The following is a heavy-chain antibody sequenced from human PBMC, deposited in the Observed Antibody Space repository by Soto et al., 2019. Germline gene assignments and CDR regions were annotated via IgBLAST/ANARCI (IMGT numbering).Heavy chain of an antibody. D-gene: IGHD3-10*01. V-gene: IGHV3-23*01. Sequence: AQLLESGGGLVQPGGSLRLSCAASGFTLRYFVMSWVRQAPGKGLEWVSTISSSGSDTYYADSVKGRFTVSRDNSKNTLYLQMNSLRAEDMAVYYCAQSAVLLQWGPHYFDDWGQGTLVTVSS. CDR1: GFTLRYFV. J-gene: IGHJ4*02. CDR3: AQSAVLLQWGPHYFDD. CDR2: ISSSGSDT.